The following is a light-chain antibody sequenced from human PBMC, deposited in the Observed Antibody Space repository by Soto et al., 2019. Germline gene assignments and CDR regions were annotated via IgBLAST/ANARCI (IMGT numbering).Light chain of an antibody. Sequence: EIVLTQSPDTLSLSPGERATLSCRASQSVYNNYLAWYQQKPGQAPRPLIYGASSRATGIPDRFSGSVSGTDFTLSISRLEPEDSAVYYCQQRTNWPPFSFGQGTKLEIK. CDR1: QSVYNNY. V-gene: IGKV3D-20*02. CDR3: QQRTNWPPFS. J-gene: IGKJ2*03. CDR2: GAS.